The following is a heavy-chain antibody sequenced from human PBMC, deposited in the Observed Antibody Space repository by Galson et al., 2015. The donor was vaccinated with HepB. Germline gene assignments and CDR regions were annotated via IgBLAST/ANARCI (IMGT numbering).Heavy chain of an antibody. V-gene: IGHV3-30*18. J-gene: IGHJ6*02. D-gene: IGHD3-3*01. Sequence: SLRLSCAASGFTFSSYGMHWVRQAPGKGLEWVAVISYDGKNKYYGDSVKGRFTISRDISKNPLYLQMNSMRGEDTAVYYCAKESSQLLEWFTRLYYYSALDVWGQGTTVTVSS. CDR1: GFTFSSYG. CDR3: AKESSQLLEWFTRLYYYSALDV. CDR2: ISYDGKNK.